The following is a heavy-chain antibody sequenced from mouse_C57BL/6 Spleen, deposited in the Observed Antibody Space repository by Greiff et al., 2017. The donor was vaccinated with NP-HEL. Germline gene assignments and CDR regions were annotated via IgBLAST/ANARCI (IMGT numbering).Heavy chain of an antibody. D-gene: IGHD3-2*02. CDR3: AIDSSGLFAY. Sequence: QVQLKESGAELAKPGASVKLSCKASGYTFTSYWMHWVKQRPGQGLEWIGYINPSSGYTKYNQKFKDKATLTADKSSSTAYMQLSSLTYEDSAVYYYAIDSSGLFAYWGKGTLVTVSA. V-gene: IGHV1-7*01. J-gene: IGHJ3*01. CDR1: GYTFTSYW. CDR2: INPSSGYT.